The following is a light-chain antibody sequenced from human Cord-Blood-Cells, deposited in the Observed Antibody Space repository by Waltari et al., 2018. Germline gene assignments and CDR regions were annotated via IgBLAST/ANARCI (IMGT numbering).Light chain of an antibody. CDR3: QQYHSYSWT. Sequence: DIQMTQSPSTLSASVGDRVTLTCRASQSSSSWLAWYQQKPGKAPKLLIYGASSLESGVPSRFSGSGSGTEFTLTISSLQPDDFATYYCQQYHSYSWTFGQGTKVEIK. J-gene: IGKJ1*01. CDR2: GAS. V-gene: IGKV1-5*01. CDR1: QSSSSW.